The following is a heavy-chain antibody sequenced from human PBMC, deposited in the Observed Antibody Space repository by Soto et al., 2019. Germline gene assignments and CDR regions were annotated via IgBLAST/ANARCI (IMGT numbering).Heavy chain of an antibody. J-gene: IGHJ4*02. Sequence: SQTLSLTCAISEDSVSSNSAVWNWIRQSPSRGLEWLGRTYYRSKWYNDYTVSVKSRITINPDTSKNQFSLQLNSVTPEDTAVYYCARGAYGSGNGHFDYWGQGTLVTVSS. CDR2: TYYRSKWYN. D-gene: IGHD3-10*01. V-gene: IGHV6-1*01. CDR3: ARGAYGSGNGHFDY. CDR1: EDSVSSNSAV.